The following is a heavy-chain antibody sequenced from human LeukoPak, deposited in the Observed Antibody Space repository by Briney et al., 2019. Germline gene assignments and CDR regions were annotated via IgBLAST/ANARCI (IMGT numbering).Heavy chain of an antibody. J-gene: IGHJ5*01. CDR3: ARGLGIVATIES. D-gene: IGHD5-12*01. Sequence: SETLSLTCAVYGGSFSGYYWSWIRQPPGKGLEWLGEINHSGSTNYNPSLKSRVTISVDTSKNQFSLKLSSVTAADTAVYYCARGLGIVATIESWGQGTLVTVSS. CDR1: GGSFSGYY. CDR2: INHSGST. V-gene: IGHV4-34*01.